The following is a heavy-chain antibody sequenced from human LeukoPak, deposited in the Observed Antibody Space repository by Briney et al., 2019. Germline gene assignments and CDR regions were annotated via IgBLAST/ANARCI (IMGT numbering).Heavy chain of an antibody. Sequence: NPSETQSLTCTVSGDSISSSNWWNWVRLPPGKGLDWIGEISHTGSTKYSPSLRDRVTISKDNSKNQFSLKLNSVTAADTATYYCTRSSGWWSLDYWGQGALVTVSS. J-gene: IGHJ4*02. D-gene: IGHD6-19*01. CDR3: TRSSGWWSLDY. CDR2: ISHTGST. CDR1: GDSISSSNW. V-gene: IGHV4-4*02.